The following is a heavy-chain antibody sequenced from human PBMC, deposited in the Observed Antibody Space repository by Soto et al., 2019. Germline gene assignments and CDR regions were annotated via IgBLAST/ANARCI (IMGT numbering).Heavy chain of an antibody. CDR1: GYTFTGYY. D-gene: IGHD2-15*01. V-gene: IGHV1-2*02. CDR2: INPNSGGT. J-gene: IGHJ5*02. CDR3: ARDPGPMSGRLLRYNWFDP. Sequence: GASVKVSCKASGYTFTGYYMHWVRQAPGQGLEWMGWINPNSGGTNYAQKFQGRVTMTRDTSISTAYMELSRLRSDDTAVYYCARDPGPMSGRLLRYNWFDPWGQGTLVTVSS.